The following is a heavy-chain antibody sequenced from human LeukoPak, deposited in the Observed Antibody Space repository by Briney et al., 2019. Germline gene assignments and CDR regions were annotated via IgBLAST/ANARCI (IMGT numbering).Heavy chain of an antibody. Sequence: GALRLSCAASGFTFSSYAMSWVRQAPGKGLEWVSGISGSGDNTYYADSVKGRFTISRDNSKNTLYVQVNSLGTEDTAAYYCAKGSYYDSSGSFYFDYWGQGTLVTVSS. J-gene: IGHJ4*02. CDR3: AKGSYYDSSGSFYFDY. V-gene: IGHV3-23*01. CDR1: GFTFSSYA. CDR2: ISGSGDNT. D-gene: IGHD3-22*01.